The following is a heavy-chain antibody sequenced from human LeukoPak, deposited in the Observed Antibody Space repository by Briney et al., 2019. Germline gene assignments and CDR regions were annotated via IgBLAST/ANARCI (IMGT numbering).Heavy chain of an antibody. V-gene: IGHV4-38-2*02. CDR3: ARVKAAAGSPNY. CDR2: IYHSGST. Sequence: SETLSLTCTVSGYSISSGYYWGWIRQPAGKGLEWIGSIYHSGSTYYNPSLKSRVTISVDTSKNQFSLKLSSVTAADTAVYYCARVKAAAGSPNYWGQGTLVTVSS. D-gene: IGHD6-13*01. J-gene: IGHJ4*02. CDR1: GYSISSGYY.